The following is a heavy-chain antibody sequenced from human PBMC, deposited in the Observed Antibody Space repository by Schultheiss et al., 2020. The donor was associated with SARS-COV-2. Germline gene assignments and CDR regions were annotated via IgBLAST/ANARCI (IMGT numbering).Heavy chain of an antibody. CDR3: AKIPLSITIFGEYFDY. CDR1: GFTFSSYA. V-gene: IGHV3-23*01. D-gene: IGHD3-3*01. CDR2: ISGSGGST. J-gene: IGHJ4*02. Sequence: GGSLRLSCAASGFTFSSYAMSWVRQAPGNGLEWVSAISGSGGSTYYADSVKGRFTISRDNSKNTLYLQMNSLRAEDTAVYYCAKIPLSITIFGEYFDYWGQGTLVTVSS.